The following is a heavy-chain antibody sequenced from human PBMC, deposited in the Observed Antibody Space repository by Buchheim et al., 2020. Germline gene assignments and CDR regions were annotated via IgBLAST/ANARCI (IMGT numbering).Heavy chain of an antibody. CDR2: ISASGDST. CDR3: VKGTLPYCSGGICYPLDY. V-gene: IGHV3-23*01. J-gene: IGHJ4*02. Sequence: EVQLLDSGGGLVQPGGSLRLSCATSGFSFSSYAVSWVRQAPGKRLEWVSSISASGDSTYHADSVKGRFTPSRATSTNTVFLQMNSLRAEDTAVYYCVKGTLPYCSGGICYPLDYWGQGTL. D-gene: IGHD2-15*01. CDR1: GFSFSSYA.